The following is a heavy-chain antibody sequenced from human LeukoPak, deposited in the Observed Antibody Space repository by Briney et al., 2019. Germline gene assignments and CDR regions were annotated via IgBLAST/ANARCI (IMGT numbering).Heavy chain of an antibody. CDR2: INADSSTI. CDR3: VRDNSRGQSLGVIY. Sequence: GGSLRLSCAASGFTFSTYNMNWVRQAPGKGLEWISYINADSSTIQYADFVRGRFTTSRDNARNSLYLQMNSLRAEDTAVYYCVRDNSRGQSLGVIYWGQGSLVTVSS. D-gene: IGHD3-22*01. CDR1: GFTFSTYN. V-gene: IGHV3-48*01. J-gene: IGHJ4*02.